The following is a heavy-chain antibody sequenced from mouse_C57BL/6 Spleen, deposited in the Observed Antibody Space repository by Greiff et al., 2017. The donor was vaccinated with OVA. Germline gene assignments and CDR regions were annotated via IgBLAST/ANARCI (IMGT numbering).Heavy chain of an antibody. Sequence: QVQLQQPGAELVKPGASVKMSCKASGYTFTSYWITWVKQRPGQGLEWIGDIYPGSGSTNYNEKFKSKATLTVDTSSSTAYMQLSSLTSEDSAVYDCARRQLRPYYFDYWGQGTTLTVSS. CDR3: ARRQLRPYYFDY. D-gene: IGHD3-2*02. CDR2: IYPGSGST. V-gene: IGHV1-55*01. J-gene: IGHJ2*01. CDR1: GYTFTSYW.